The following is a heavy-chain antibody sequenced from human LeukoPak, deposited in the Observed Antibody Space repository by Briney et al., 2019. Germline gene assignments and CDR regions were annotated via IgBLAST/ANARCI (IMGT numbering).Heavy chain of an antibody. V-gene: IGHV1-46*01. CDR1: GYSFTSHY. CDR2: INPSGGST. D-gene: IGHD3-22*01. Sequence: ASVKVSCKASGYSFTSHYMHWVRQAPGQGLEWMGIINPSGGSTSYAQKFQGRVTMTRDTSTSTAYMELSSLRSEDTAVLYCARGYYEGFDYWGQGTLVTVSS. J-gene: IGHJ4*02. CDR3: ARGYYEGFDY.